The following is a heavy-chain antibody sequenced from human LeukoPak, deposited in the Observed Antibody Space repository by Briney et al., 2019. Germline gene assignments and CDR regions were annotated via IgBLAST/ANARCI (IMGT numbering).Heavy chain of an antibody. D-gene: IGHD3-3*01. CDR3: ARVPLTIFGVVIPNWFDP. CDR2: MNHNSGNT. V-gene: IGHV1-8*01. J-gene: IGHJ5*02. CDR1: GYTFTSYD. Sequence: ASVKVSCKASGYTFTSYDINWVRQATGQGLEGMGGMNHNSGNTGYAQKFQSRVTMTRHTSISTAYMQLSSLRSEDTAVYYCARVPLTIFGVVIPNWFDPWGQGTLVTVSS.